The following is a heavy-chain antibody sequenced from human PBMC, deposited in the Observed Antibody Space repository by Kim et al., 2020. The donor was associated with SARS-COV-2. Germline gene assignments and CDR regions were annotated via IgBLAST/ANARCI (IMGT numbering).Heavy chain of an antibody. V-gene: IGHV3-9*01. Sequence: GGSLRLSCAASGFTFDDYAMHWVRQAPGKGLEWVSGISWNSGSIGYADSVKGRFTISRDNAKNSLYLQMNSLRAEDTALYYCAKVADSSGYYWGRDSFD. J-gene: IGHJ4*01. CDR1: GFTFDDYA. CDR3: AKVADSSGYYWGRDSFD. D-gene: IGHD3-22*01. CDR2: ISWNSGSI.